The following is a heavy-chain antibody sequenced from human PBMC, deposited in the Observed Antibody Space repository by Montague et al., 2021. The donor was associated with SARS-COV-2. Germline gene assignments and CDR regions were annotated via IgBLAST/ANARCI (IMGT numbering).Heavy chain of an antibody. CDR3: ARDAGGPFDY. CDR1: GGSISSHY. Sequence: SETLSLTCTVSGGSISSHYWSWIRKPQGKRLVWIGYSYYSGSTDYNPSLDSRATISVDTSKNQFSLNLSSVTAADTAVYYCARDAGGPFDYWGQGTLVTVS. D-gene: IGHD2-8*02. CDR2: SYYSGST. V-gene: IGHV4-59*11. J-gene: IGHJ4*02.